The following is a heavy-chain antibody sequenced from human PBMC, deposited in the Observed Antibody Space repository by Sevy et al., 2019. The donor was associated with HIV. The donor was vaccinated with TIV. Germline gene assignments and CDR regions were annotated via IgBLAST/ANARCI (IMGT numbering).Heavy chain of an antibody. D-gene: IGHD6-13*01. J-gene: IGHJ1*01. CDR3: ARRVAAAGQGNEYFQR. CDR2: ISYGGST. V-gene: IGHV4-39*01. CDR1: GGSITDKKYY. Sequence: SETLSLTCTASGGSITDKKYYWAWIRQPPGKGLEWIGSISYGGSTYYNPSVQSRVTLSVDTCKNQFSLSLSSVTAAETAKYYCARRVAAAGQGNEYFQRWGRGTLVTVAS.